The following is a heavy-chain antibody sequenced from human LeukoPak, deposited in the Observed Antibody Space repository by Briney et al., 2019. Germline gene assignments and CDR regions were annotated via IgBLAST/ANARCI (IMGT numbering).Heavy chain of an antibody. J-gene: IGHJ6*03. V-gene: IGHV1-18*01. CDR2: VSTYNGNT. D-gene: IGHD2-2*01. Sequence: GASLKVSCKTSGYSFHPYGLTWVRQAPGQGLEWIGWVSTYNGNTNYAQKFQGRVSMTTDTSTNTAYLELRGLRSNDTAVYFCASPAKGAYYYYYMDVWGKGTTVTVSS. CDR3: ASPAKGAYYYYYMDV. CDR1: GYSFHPYG.